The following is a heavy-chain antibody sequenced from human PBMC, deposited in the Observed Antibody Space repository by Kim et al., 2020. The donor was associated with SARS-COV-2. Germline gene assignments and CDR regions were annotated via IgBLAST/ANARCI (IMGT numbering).Heavy chain of an antibody. D-gene: IGHD4-17*01. CDR1: GGTFTRNA. V-gene: IGHV1-69*06. J-gene: IGHJ5*02. CDR3: ARGERRDVHYGDYDH. CDR2: LIPVFDTT. Sequence: SVKVSCKAPGGTFTRNAISWLRQAPGQGLEWMGGLIPVFDTTNYTQKFQGRLTITVDKSTTTFYMELTRLTSEDTAIYYCARGERRDVHYGDYDHWGQGTLVTVSS.